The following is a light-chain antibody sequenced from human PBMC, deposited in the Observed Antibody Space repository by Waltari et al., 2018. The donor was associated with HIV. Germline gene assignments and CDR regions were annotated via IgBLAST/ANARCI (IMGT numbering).Light chain of an antibody. Sequence: DIVMTQSTDFLAVSLGERATINCRSSPGVLYRHDNKYYLAWYQQKARQPPQLLISGASTREPGVPDRFSGSGSGTEFTLTISSLQAEDVAVYYCQQYLTVPYTFGQGTKLEIK. J-gene: IGKJ2*01. V-gene: IGKV4-1*01. CDR3: QQYLTVPYT. CDR2: GAS. CDR1: PGVLYRHDNKYY.